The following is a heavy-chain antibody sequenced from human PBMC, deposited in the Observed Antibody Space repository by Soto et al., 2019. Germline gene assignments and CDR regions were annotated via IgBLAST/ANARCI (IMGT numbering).Heavy chain of an antibody. Sequence: QVQLVQSGAEVKKPGASVKVSCKASGYTFSTYAMHWVRQAPGQRLEWMGWINGDNGNTRYSQKFQGRVTITRDTSASTAYMVVSSLRSEDPSVYYCARDPNYYDTTGYCLDSWGQGTLVTVSS. V-gene: IGHV1-3*01. CDR1: GYTFSTYA. CDR3: ARDPNYYDTTGYCLDS. J-gene: IGHJ4*02. D-gene: IGHD3-22*01. CDR2: INGDNGNT.